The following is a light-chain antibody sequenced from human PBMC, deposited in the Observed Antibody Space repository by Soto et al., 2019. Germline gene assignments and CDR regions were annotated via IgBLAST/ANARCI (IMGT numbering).Light chain of an antibody. V-gene: IGKV3-20*01. CDR3: QQYYTYPWT. Sequence: EIVLTQSPDTLSLSPGERATLSCRASQSFSSSFIAWYQQKPGQAPRLLVYGASSRATGIPDRFSGSGSGTDFTLTIGCLQSEDFATYYCQQYYTYPWTFGQGTNVEIK. CDR1: QSFSSSF. J-gene: IGKJ1*01. CDR2: GAS.